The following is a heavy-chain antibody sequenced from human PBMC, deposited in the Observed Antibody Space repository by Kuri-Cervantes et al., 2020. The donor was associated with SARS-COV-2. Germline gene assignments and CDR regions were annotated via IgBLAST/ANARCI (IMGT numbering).Heavy chain of an antibody. V-gene: IGHV3-48*01. Sequence: GESLKISCAASGFTFSSYSMNWVRQAPGKGLEWVSYISSSSSTIYYADSVKGRFTISRDNAKNSLYLQMNSLRAEDTAVYYCARGAYYDFWSGYYPAYYFDYWGQGTLVTVSS. CDR2: ISSSSSTI. CDR1: GFTFSSYS. J-gene: IGHJ4*02. CDR3: ARGAYYDFWSGYYPAYYFDY. D-gene: IGHD3-3*01.